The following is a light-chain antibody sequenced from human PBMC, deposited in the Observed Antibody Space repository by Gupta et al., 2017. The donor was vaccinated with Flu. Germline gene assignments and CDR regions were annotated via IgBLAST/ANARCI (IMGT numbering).Light chain of an antibody. J-gene: IGKJ2*01. CDR1: QSLLHSNGYNY. CDR2: LGS. Sequence: VTPGEPASISCRSSQSLLHSNGYNYLDWYLQKPGQPPQLLIYLGSHRASGVPDSFSGSGSGTDFTLKISRVEAEDVGTYYCRQGLQTPRTFGQGTKLEIK. V-gene: IGKV2-28*01. CDR3: RQGLQTPRT.